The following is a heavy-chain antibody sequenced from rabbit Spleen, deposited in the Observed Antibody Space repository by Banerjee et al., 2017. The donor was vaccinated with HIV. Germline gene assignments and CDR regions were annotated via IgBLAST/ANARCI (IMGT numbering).Heavy chain of an antibody. CDR1: GVSFSSSDY. CDR3: ARDTGSSFSSYGMDL. D-gene: IGHD8-1*01. CDR2: IDTNDGDT. Sequence: QSLEESGGDLVKPGASLTLTCTASGVSFSSSDYMCWVRQAPGKGLEWIACIDTNDGDTYYANWPKGRFTISKTSSTTVTLQMTSLTVADTATYFCARDTGSSFSSYGMDLCGPGPLVTVS. V-gene: IGHV1S40*01. J-gene: IGHJ6*01.